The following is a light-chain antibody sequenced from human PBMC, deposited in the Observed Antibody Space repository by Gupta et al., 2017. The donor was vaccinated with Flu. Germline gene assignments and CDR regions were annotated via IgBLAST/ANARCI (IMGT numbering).Light chain of an antibody. Sequence: QSALTQPASVSGSPGQSITISCTGTNSDVGRSDSVSWYQQHPDKAPKLIIFDVTNRPSGVSSRFSGSKSGNTASLTISGLQAEDETDYYCSSYTSTSTFYVFGTGTRVTVL. J-gene: IGLJ1*01. V-gene: IGLV2-14*03. CDR2: DVT. CDR1: NSDVGRSDS. CDR3: SSYTSTSTFYV.